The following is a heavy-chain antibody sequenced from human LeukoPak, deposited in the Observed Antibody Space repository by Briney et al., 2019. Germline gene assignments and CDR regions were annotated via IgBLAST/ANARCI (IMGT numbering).Heavy chain of an antibody. V-gene: IGHV3-48*02. CDR1: GFTFSDYS. D-gene: IGHD3-10*01. CDR2: ISSSSDTI. Sequence: GGSLRLSCAASGFTFSDYSMNWVRQAPGKGLEWVSYISSSSDTIYYADSVKGRFTIPRDNARNSLYLQMNSLRDEDTAVYYCATTQFGSRSYFNDFWGQGTLVTVSS. CDR3: ATTQFGSRSYFNDF. J-gene: IGHJ4*02.